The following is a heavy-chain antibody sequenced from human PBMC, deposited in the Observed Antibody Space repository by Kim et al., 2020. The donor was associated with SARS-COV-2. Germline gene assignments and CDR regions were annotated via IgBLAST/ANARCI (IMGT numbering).Heavy chain of an antibody. V-gene: IGHV3-30*04. Sequence: GGSLRLSCAASGFTFSSYAMHWVRQAPGKGLEWVAVISYDGSNKYYADSVKGRFTISRDNSKNTLYLQMNSLRAEDTAVYYCARDQRYFDWLLTVDYWGQGTLVTVSS. CDR1: GFTFSSYA. CDR3: ARDQRYFDWLLTVDY. D-gene: IGHD3-9*01. J-gene: IGHJ4*02. CDR2: ISYDGSNK.